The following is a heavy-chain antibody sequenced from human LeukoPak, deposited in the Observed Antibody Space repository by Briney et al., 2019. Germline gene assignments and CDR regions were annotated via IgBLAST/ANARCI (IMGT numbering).Heavy chain of an antibody. J-gene: IGHJ4*02. CDR2: INPNSGGT. D-gene: IGHD3-10*01. Sequence: ASVKVSCKASGYTFTGYYMHWVRQAPGQGLEWMGWINPNSGGTNYAQKFQGRVTMTRDTSISTAYMELSRLRSDDTAVYYCARSITIVRGGNSDYWGQGTLVTVSS. CDR1: GYTFTGYY. CDR3: ARSITIVRGGNSDY. V-gene: IGHV1-2*02.